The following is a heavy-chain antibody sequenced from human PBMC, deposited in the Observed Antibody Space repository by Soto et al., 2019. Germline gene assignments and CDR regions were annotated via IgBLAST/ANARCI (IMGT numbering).Heavy chain of an antibody. CDR1: GFTFSSYS. V-gene: IGHV3-48*01. J-gene: IGHJ6*03. CDR2: ISSSSSTI. Sequence: GGSLRLSCAASGFTFSSYSMNWVRQAPGKGLEWVSYISSSSSTIYYADSVKGRFTISRDNAKNSLYLQMNSLRAEDTAVYYCARGDKSYYYYYMDVWGKGTTVTVSS. CDR3: ARGDKSYYYYYMDV.